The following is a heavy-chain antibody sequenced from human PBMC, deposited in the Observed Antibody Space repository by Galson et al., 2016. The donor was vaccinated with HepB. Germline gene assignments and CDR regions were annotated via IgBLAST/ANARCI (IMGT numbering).Heavy chain of an antibody. CDR2: INPRTGAT. V-gene: IGHV1-46*01. J-gene: IGHJ5*02. Sequence: SVKVSCKASGYTFIGHWMHWVRQAPGQGLEWMGIINPRTGATGYAQNFQGRITLTSDTPANTVYMEMSSLRSEDTAVYYCARDHSFADSAWWFDPWGQGTLLIASS. CDR3: ARDHSFADSAWWFDP. D-gene: IGHD3-3*01. CDR1: GYTFIGHW.